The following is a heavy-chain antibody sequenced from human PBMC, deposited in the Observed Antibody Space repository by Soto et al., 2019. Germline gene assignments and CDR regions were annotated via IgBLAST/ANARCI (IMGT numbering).Heavy chain of an antibody. CDR1: GGPISSGDYY. CDR2: IYYSGST. V-gene: IGHV4-30-4*01. Sequence: SETLSLTCTVSGGPISSGDYYWSWIRQPPGKGLEWIGYIYYSGSTYYNPSLKSRVTISVDTSKNQFSLKLSSVTAADTAVYYCARDLSYDYVWGSYRYTGAFDIWGQGTMVTVSS. D-gene: IGHD3-16*02. J-gene: IGHJ3*02. CDR3: ARDLSYDYVWGSYRYTGAFDI.